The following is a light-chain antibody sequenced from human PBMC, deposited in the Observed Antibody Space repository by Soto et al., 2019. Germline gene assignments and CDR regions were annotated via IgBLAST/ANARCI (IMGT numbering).Light chain of an antibody. Sequence: ELVLTQSPGTMSFSPRERATLSCRASQSVSNNSLAWYQQKPGQAPRLLIYGASSKATGIPDRFSSSVSGTDFTLTISRLEPEDFAVYYCQQYGSLYTFGQGTKLEIK. CDR3: QQYGSLYT. CDR1: QSVSNNS. J-gene: IGKJ2*01. V-gene: IGKV3-20*01. CDR2: GAS.